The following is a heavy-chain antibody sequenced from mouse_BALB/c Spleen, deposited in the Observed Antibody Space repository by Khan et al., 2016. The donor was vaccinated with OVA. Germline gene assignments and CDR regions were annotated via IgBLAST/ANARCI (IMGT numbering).Heavy chain of an antibody. J-gene: IGHJ4*01. D-gene: IGHD2-10*01. V-gene: IGHV2-6-1*01. CDR1: GFSLTNYG. Sequence: VQLQESGPGLVAPSQSLSITCTISGFSLTNYGVHWVRQPPGKGLEWLVVIWSDGSTTYNSALKSRLSIGKDNSKSQVFLKMNSLQTDDTAMYYCARQPYYHYYIMDYWGQGTSVTVSS. CDR2: IWSDGST. CDR3: ARQPYYHYYIMDY.